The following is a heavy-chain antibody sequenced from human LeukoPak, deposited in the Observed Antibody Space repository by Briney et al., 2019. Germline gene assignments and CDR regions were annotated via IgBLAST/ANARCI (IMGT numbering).Heavy chain of an antibody. Sequence: SETLSLTCTVSDDSITLYYWTWVRQPPGKGLEWIGYVDHTGSTKFNPSLNGRVSISRDTSNNFFSLRLRSVTAADTAVYFCARGRVSSSTWYSTYYYFFYMDFWGKGTTVTVSS. CDR3: ARGRVSSSTWYSTYYYFFYMDF. J-gene: IGHJ6*03. CDR2: VDHTGST. CDR1: DDSITLYY. D-gene: IGHD4-11*01. V-gene: IGHV4-59*01.